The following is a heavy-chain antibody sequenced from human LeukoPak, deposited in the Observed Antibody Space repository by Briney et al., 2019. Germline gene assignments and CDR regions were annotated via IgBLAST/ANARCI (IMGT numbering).Heavy chain of an antibody. CDR3: ARDFFHSDISRPFDY. V-gene: IGHV3-21*01. J-gene: IGHJ4*02. CDR1: GFTFSNFW. D-gene: IGHD3-3*02. Sequence: PGGSLRLSCAASGFTFSNFWMHWVRQAPGKGLEWVSSIWSDSADIHYADSVKGRFTISRDNAKNSLYLQMNSLRAEGSAVYYCARDFFHSDISRPFDYWGQGTLVTVSS. CDR2: IWSDSADI.